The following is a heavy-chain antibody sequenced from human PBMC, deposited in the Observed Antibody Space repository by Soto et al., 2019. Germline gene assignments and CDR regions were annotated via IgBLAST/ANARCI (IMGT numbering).Heavy chain of an antibody. CDR2: IIPIFGTA. J-gene: IGHJ4*02. CDR3: ARGGYCGGDCYSAFDY. Sequence: GASVKVSCKXSGGTFSSYAISWVRQAPGQGLEWMGGIIPIFGTANYAQKFQGRVTITADESTSTAYMELSSLRSEDTAVYCCARGGYCGGDCYSAFDYWGQGTLVTVSS. CDR1: GGTFSSYA. V-gene: IGHV1-69*13. D-gene: IGHD2-21*02.